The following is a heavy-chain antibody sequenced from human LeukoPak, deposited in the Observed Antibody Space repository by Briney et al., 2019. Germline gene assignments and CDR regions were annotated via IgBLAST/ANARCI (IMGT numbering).Heavy chain of an antibody. D-gene: IGHD6-13*01. Sequence: GGSLRLSCAASGFTFSSYAMSWVRQAPGKGLEWVSAISGSGGSTYYADSVKGRFTISRDNSKNTLYLQMNSLRAEDTAVYYCARVRWKAAVKYYFDYWGQGTLVTVSS. J-gene: IGHJ4*02. V-gene: IGHV3-23*01. CDR1: GFTFSSYA. CDR3: ARVRWKAAVKYYFDY. CDR2: ISGSGGST.